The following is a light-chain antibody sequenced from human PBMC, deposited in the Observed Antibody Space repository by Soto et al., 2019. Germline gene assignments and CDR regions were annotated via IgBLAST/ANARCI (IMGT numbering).Light chain of an antibody. CDR2: DAS. CDR1: QSIGSW. CDR3: QQYNSYSPA. J-gene: IGKJ1*01. Sequence: DIQMTQSPATLSSSVGDRVTITCRASQSIGSWLAWFQQTPGKHPKLLIYDASSLESGVTSRFSGSGSGTEFTLTISSLQPDDFATYYCQQYNSYSPAFGQGTKVDIK. V-gene: IGKV1-5*01.